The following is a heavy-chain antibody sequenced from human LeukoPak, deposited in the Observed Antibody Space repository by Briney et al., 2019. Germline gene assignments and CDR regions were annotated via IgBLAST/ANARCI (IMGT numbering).Heavy chain of an antibody. J-gene: IGHJ4*02. Sequence: GGSLRLSCAASGFTFSSYDMHWVRQATGKGLEWVSAISGSGGSTYYADSVKGRFTISRDNSKNTLYLQMNSLRAEDTAVYYCAKDLGYSDYWGQGTLVTVSS. CDR3: AKDLGYSDY. V-gene: IGHV3-23*01. CDR1: GFTFSSYD. CDR2: ISGSGGST.